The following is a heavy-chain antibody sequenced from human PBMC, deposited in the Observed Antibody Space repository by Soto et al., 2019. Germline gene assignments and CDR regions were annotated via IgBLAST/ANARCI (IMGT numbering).Heavy chain of an antibody. Sequence: PGGSLRLSCAASGGTFGAYSMNWVRQAPGKGPEWISYISYSTTTIFYAESVQGRFTISRDNSKNTLYLQMNSLRAEDTAVYYCARDRRYCTNGVCYADFDYWGQGTLVTAPQ. J-gene: IGHJ4*02. V-gene: IGHV3-48*01. CDR1: GGTFGAYS. D-gene: IGHD2-8*01. CDR2: ISYSTTTI. CDR3: ARDRRYCTNGVCYADFDY.